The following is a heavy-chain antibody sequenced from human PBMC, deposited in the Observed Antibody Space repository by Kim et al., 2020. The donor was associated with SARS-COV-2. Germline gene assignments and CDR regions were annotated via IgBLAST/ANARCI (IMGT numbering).Heavy chain of an antibody. Sequence: SETLSLTCTVSGGSISSGGYYWSWIRQHPGKGLEWVGYIYYSGSTYYNPSLKSRVTISVDTSKNQFSLKLSSVTAADTAVYYCARDPGYSSGYDYWGQGTLVTVSS. V-gene: IGHV4-31*03. CDR2: IYYSGST. CDR1: GGSISSGGYY. CDR3: ARDPGYSSGYDY. D-gene: IGHD6-19*01. J-gene: IGHJ4*02.